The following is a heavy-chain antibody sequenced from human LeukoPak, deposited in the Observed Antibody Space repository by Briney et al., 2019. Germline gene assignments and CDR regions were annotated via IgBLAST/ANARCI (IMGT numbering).Heavy chain of an antibody. Sequence: GASVKVSCKASGGTFSSYAISWVRQAPGPGLEWMGGIIPIFGTANYAQKFQGRVTITADESTSTAYMELSSLRSEDTAVYYCARGDVLLWFGIFDYWGQGTLVTVSS. CDR3: ARGDVLLWFGIFDY. V-gene: IGHV1-69*13. CDR2: IIPIFGTA. CDR1: GGTFSSYA. J-gene: IGHJ4*02. D-gene: IGHD3-10*01.